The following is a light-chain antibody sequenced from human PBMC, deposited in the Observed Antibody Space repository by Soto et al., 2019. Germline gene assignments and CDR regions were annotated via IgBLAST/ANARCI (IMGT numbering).Light chain of an antibody. CDR2: GAS. J-gene: IGKJ1*01. Sequence: EIVMTQSPATLSVSPGERATLSCRASQRVRSNLAWYHQIPGQAPRLLIYGASTRATNIPDRFSGSGSGTDFTLTITSLQSEDFAVYYCQQYNNWPRTFGQGTKVEIK. V-gene: IGKV3-15*01. CDR3: QQYNNWPRT. CDR1: QRVRSN.